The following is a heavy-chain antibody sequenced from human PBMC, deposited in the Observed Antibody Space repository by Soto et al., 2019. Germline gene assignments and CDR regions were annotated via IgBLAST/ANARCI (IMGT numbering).Heavy chain of an antibody. CDR3: YGVYYYYYMDV. J-gene: IGHJ6*03. CDR1: GGSFSGYY. Sequence: SETLSLTCAVYGGSFSGYYWSWIRQPPGKGLEWIGEINHSGSTNYNPSLKSRVTISVDTSKNQFSLKLSSVTAADTAVYYCYGVYYYYYMDVWGKGTTVTVSS. V-gene: IGHV4-34*01. D-gene: IGHD3-10*01. CDR2: INHSGST.